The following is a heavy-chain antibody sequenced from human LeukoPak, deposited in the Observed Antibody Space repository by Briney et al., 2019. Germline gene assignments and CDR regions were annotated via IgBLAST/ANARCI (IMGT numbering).Heavy chain of an antibody. D-gene: IGHD7-27*01. CDR3: ARANWGSGYYYYYMDV. CDR1: GCDFTSYA. CDR2: IIPIFGTA. J-gene: IGHJ6*03. Sequence: GASVKVSCKASGCDFTSYAMHWVRQAPGQGLEWMGGIIPIFGTANYAQKFQGRVTITADESTSTAYMELSSLRSEDTAVYYCARANWGSGYYYYYMDVWGIGTTVTVSS. V-gene: IGHV1-69*13.